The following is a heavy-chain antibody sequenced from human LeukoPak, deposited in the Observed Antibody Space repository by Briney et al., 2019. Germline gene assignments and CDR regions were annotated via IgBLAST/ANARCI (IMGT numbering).Heavy chain of an antibody. CDR1: GLSFSSYA. V-gene: IGHV3-23*01. Sequence: PGGSLRLSCAASGLSFSSYAMSWVRQAPGKGLEWVSAISGSGGSTYYADSVKGRFTIFRDNSKNTLYLQMNSLRAEDTAVYYCAPGSAAPYGMDVWGQGTTVTVSS. D-gene: IGHD6-13*01. CDR3: APGSAAPYGMDV. CDR2: ISGSGGST. J-gene: IGHJ6*02.